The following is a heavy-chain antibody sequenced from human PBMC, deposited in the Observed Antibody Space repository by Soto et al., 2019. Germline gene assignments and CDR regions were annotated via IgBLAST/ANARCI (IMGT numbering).Heavy chain of an antibody. CDR2: IHPSGGGS. CDR1: GYPFNTYY. V-gene: IGHV1-46*02. CDR3: ARGGHIAVVTDSFDS. D-gene: IGHD2-21*02. J-gene: IGHJ4*01. Sequence: ASVKVSCKSSGYPFNTYYLHWVRQAPGQGLEWMGMIHPSGGGSTYAQKFLGRVTMTMDSSTSTVFMELPSLRSADTAVYYCARGGHIAVVTDSFDSWG.